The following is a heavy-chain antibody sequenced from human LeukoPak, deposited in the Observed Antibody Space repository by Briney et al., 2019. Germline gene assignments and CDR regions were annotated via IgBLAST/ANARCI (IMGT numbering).Heavy chain of an antibody. CDR3: ARGRSSSAFSYYYYYYMDV. Sequence: GASVKVSCKASGYTFTSYGISWVRQAPGQGLEWMGWISAYNGNTNYAQKLQGRVTMTTDTSTSTAYMELRSLRSDDTAVYYCARGRSSSAFSYYYYYYMDVWGKGTTVTVSS. CDR2: ISAYNGNT. V-gene: IGHV1-18*01. D-gene: IGHD6-6*01. CDR1: GYTFTSYG. J-gene: IGHJ6*03.